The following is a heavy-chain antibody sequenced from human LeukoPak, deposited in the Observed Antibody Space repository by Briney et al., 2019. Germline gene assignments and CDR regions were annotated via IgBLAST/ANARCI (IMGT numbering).Heavy chain of an antibody. V-gene: IGHV3-23*01. Sequence: QTGGSLRLSCAASGFTFSSYSMNWVRQAPGKGLEWVSDISGSGGSTYYADSVEGRFTISRDNSKNTLHLQMNSLRAEDTAVYYCAKELRYFDGGPWGQGTLVTVSS. CDR3: AKELRYFDGGP. D-gene: IGHD3-9*01. J-gene: IGHJ5*02. CDR1: GFTFSSYS. CDR2: ISGSGGST.